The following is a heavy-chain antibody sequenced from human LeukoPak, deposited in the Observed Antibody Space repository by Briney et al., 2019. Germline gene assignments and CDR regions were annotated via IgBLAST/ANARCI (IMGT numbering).Heavy chain of an antibody. J-gene: IGHJ5*02. Sequence: SETLSLTWAGSGGSISSYYWSWIRQPPGKGLEWIGYIYYSGSTNYNPSLKSRVSILVDTSKNQFSLKLSSVTAPEPAVYYCARHYSSSGDWFDPWGQGILVTVPS. CDR3: ARHYSSSGDWFDP. D-gene: IGHD6-13*01. V-gene: IGHV4-59*08. CDR1: GGSISSYY. CDR2: IYYSGST.